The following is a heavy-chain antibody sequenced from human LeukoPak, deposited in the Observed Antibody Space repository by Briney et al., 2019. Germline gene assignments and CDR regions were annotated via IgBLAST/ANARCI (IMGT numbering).Heavy chain of an antibody. V-gene: IGHV3-23*01. CDR3: ARVLHKRNYDSSTYYGY. CDR2: ISGSGSGGST. Sequence: GGSLRLSCAASGFTFSSSAMSWVRQAPGKGLEWVSSISGSGSGGSTYYADSVKGRFTISRDNAKNSLYLQMNSLRAEDTAVYYCARVLHKRNYDSSTYYGYWGQGTLVTVSS. D-gene: IGHD3-22*01. J-gene: IGHJ4*02. CDR1: GFTFSSSA.